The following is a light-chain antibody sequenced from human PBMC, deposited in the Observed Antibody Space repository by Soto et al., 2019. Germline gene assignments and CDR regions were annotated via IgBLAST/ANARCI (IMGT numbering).Light chain of an antibody. CDR3: LQDYNPLLA. CDR2: DTS. CDR1: QSIASF. J-gene: IGKJ4*01. V-gene: IGKV1-39*01. Sequence: DIQMTQSPSSLSASIGDTVTITCRASQSIASFFNWLQLKPGKAPKLLISDTSTLQSGVPSRFSGGGSGTEFTLTIRSLQPKDSALYFCLQDYNPLLAFGAGTRVEIK.